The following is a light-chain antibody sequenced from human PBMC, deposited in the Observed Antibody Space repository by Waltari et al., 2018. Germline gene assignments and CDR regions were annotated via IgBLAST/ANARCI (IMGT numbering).Light chain of an antibody. V-gene: IGLV2-14*03. CDR3: SSYTSSSTWV. Sequence: QSALTQPAPVSASPGQSITISCPGTSSDVGGYTYVPWYQQHPGKAPKLMIKDVTTRPSGVSNRFSGSKSVNTASLTISGLQAEDEADYYCSSYTSSSTWVFGGGTKLTVL. CDR2: DVT. J-gene: IGLJ3*02. CDR1: SSDVGGYTY.